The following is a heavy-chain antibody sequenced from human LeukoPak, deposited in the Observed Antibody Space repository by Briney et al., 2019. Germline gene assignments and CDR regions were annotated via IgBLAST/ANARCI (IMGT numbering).Heavy chain of an antibody. CDR3: ARGLAAAYD. J-gene: IGHJ4*02. D-gene: IGHD6-13*01. V-gene: IGHV4-34*01. Sequence: SETLSLTCAVYGGSFSGYYWSWIRQPPGKGLEWIGEINHSGSTNYNPSLKSRATISVDTSKNQFSLKLSSVTAADTAVYYCARGLAAAYDWGQGTLVTVSS. CDR2: INHSGST. CDR1: GGSFSGYY.